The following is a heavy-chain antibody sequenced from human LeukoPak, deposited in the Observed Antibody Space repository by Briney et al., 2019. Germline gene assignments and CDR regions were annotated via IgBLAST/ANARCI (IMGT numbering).Heavy chain of an antibody. J-gene: IGHJ5*02. V-gene: IGHV4-59*01. CDR3: ARELDGNGGWFDP. Sequence: SETLSLTCTVSGDSISDYYWSWIRQPPGRGLEWIGEVYYSGSTHYNPSLKSRVTISVDTSKNQFSLKLRSVTAADTAVYYCARELDGNGGWFDPWGQGTLVTVSS. D-gene: IGHD5-24*01. CDR2: VYYSGST. CDR1: GDSISDYY.